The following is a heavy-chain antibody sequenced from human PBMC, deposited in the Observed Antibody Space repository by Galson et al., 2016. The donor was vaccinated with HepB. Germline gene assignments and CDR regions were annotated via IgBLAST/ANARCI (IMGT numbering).Heavy chain of an antibody. J-gene: IGHJ3*02. CDR3: ARDPGRTTTEYAFDI. V-gene: IGHV4-39*02. CDR1: GGSINRSPYY. Sequence: SETLSLTCTVSGGSINRSPYYWGWIRQPPGKGLEWIGSIFFSGTTYYTPSLKSRVTISVDTSKNQFSLKLSSVSAADTAVYYCARDPGRTTTEYAFDIWGQGTMVTVSS. D-gene: IGHD1-14*01. CDR2: IFFSGTT.